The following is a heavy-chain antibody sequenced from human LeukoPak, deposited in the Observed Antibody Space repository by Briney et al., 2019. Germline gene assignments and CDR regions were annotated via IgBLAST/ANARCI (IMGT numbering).Heavy chain of an antibody. Sequence: PETLSLTCTVSGGSISSSSYYWGWIRQPPGKGLEWIGSIYYSGSTYYNPSLKSRVTISVDTSKNQFSLKLSSVTAADTAVYYCARGSRRWLQLKVFDIWGQGTMVTVSS. J-gene: IGHJ3*02. CDR1: GGSISSSSYY. D-gene: IGHD5-24*01. CDR2: IYYSGST. CDR3: ARGSRRWLQLKVFDI. V-gene: IGHV4-39*07.